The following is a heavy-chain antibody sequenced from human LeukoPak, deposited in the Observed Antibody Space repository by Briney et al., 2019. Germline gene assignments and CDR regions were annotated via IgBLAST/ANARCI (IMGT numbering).Heavy chain of an antibody. CDR2: IYTSGST. D-gene: IGHD4-17*01. V-gene: IGHV4-61*02. J-gene: IGHJ5*02. Sequence: PSQTLSLTCTVSGGSISSGSYYWIWIRQPAGKGLEWIGRIYTSGSTSYNSTLKSRVTISVDTSKNQFSLNLSSVTAADTAVYYCARGRHGDFGNWFDPWGQGTPVIVAS. CDR1: GGSISSGSYY. CDR3: ARGRHGDFGNWFDP.